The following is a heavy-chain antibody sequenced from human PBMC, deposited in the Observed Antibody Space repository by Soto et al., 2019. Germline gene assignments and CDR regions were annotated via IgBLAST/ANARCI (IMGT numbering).Heavy chain of an antibody. CDR3: ARILVATTAYYYYYMDV. V-gene: IGHV1-18*01. CDR1: GYTFTSYG. D-gene: IGHD5-12*01. Sequence: QVQLVQSGAEVKKPGASVKVSCKASGYTFTSYGISWVRQAPGQGLEWMGWISAYNGNTNYAQKLQGRVTMTTDTSTSTAYMELRSLRSDDTAMYYCARILVATTAYYYYYMDVWGKGTTVTVSS. J-gene: IGHJ6*03. CDR2: ISAYNGNT.